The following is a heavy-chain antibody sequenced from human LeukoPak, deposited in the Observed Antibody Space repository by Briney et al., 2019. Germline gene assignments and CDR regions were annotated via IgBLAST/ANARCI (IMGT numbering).Heavy chain of an antibody. CDR2: ISSSSYI. Sequence: GGSLRLSCAASGFTFSSYSMNWVRQAPGKGLEWVSSISSSSYIYYADSVKGRFTISRDNAKNSLYLQMNSLRAEDTAVYYCARDNSVGDSAWWFDPWGQGTLVTVSS. V-gene: IGHV3-21*04. CDR1: GFTFSSYS. CDR3: ARDNSVGDSAWWFDP. J-gene: IGHJ5*02. D-gene: IGHD5-12*01.